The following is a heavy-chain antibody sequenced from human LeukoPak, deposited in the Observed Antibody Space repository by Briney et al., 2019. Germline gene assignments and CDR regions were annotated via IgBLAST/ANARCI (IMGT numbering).Heavy chain of an antibody. CDR2: IRYDGSNK. Sequence: GGSLRLSCAASGFTFSSYGMHWARQAPGKGLEWVAFIRYDGSNKYYADSVKGRFTISRDNSKNTLYLQMNSLRAEDTAVYYCAKDYYGSGSYYKPDYFDYWGQGTLVTVSS. V-gene: IGHV3-30*02. CDR3: AKDYYGSGSYYKPDYFDY. CDR1: GFTFSSYG. D-gene: IGHD3-10*01. J-gene: IGHJ4*02.